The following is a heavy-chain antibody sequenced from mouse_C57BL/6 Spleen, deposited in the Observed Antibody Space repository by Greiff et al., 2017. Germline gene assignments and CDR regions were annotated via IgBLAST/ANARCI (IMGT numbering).Heavy chain of an antibody. D-gene: IGHD1-1*01. CDR1: GYAFSSSW. Sequence: VQLVESGPELVKPGASVKISCKASGYAFSSSWMNWVKQRPGKGLEWIGRIYPGDGDTNYTGKFKGKATLTADKSSSTAYMHLSSLTSEDSAVYFCARGITTVVATRDYYAMDYWGQGTSVTVSS. J-gene: IGHJ4*01. CDR2: IYPGDGDT. V-gene: IGHV1-82*01. CDR3: ARGITTVVATRDYYAMDY.